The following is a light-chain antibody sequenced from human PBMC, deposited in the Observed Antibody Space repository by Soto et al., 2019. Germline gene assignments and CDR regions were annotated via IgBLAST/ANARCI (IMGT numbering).Light chain of an antibody. CDR2: GVT. CDR1: RSDIGSYNN. V-gene: IGLV2-23*02. Sequence: QSALTQPASVSGSPGQSITISCTGTRSDIGSYNNVAWYQQHPGKAPRVMIFGVTKRPSGISDRFFGSKSGSTASLTISGLQDEDEADYFCFSYAGSSIWVFGGGTKVTVL. J-gene: IGLJ3*02. CDR3: FSYAGSSIWV.